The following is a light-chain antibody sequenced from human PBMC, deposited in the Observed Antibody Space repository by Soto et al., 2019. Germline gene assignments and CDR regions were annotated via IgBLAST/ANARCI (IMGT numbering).Light chain of an antibody. Sequence: DIQVTQSPSSLSASVGDRVTITCQASQDISNYLNWYQQKPGKAPKLLIYDASNLETGVPSRFSGSGSGTDFTLTISSLQPEDFATYYCQQLESYPSTFGGGTKVDIK. J-gene: IGKJ4*01. CDR2: DAS. CDR1: QDISNY. V-gene: IGKV1-33*01. CDR3: QQLESYPST.